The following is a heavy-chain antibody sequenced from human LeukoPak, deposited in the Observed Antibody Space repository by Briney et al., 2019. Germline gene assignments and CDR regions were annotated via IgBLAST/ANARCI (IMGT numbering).Heavy chain of an antibody. CDR2: ISYDGSNK. Sequence: PGRSLRLSCAASGFIFSNYAMHWVRQAPGKGLEWVAVISYDGSNKYYADSVKGRFTISRDNSKNTLYLQMNSLRAEDTAVYYCAKDEYIAAAHVGGQGTLVTVSS. D-gene: IGHD6-13*01. V-gene: IGHV3-30*04. J-gene: IGHJ4*02. CDR1: GFIFSNYA. CDR3: AKDEYIAAAHV.